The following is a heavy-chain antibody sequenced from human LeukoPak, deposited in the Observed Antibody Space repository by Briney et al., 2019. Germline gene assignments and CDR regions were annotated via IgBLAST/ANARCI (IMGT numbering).Heavy chain of an antibody. CDR3: ARNRVGATGILAIYYYGMDV. CDR1: GYTFTSYY. Sequence: GASVKVSCKASGYTFTSYYMHWVRQAPGQGLEWMGIINPSGGSTSYAQKFQGRVTMTRDTSTSTVYMELSSLRSEDTAVYYCARNRVGATGILAIYYYGMDVWGQGTTVTVSS. J-gene: IGHJ6*02. V-gene: IGHV1-46*01. CDR2: INPSGGST. D-gene: IGHD1-26*01.